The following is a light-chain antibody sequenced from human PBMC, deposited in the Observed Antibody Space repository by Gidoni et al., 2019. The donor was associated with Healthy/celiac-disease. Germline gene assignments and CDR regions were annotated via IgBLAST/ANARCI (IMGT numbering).Light chain of an antibody. CDR2: WAS. V-gene: IGKV4-1*01. J-gene: IGKJ3*01. CDR1: QSVLYSSNNKNY. Sequence: DIVMTQSPDSLAVSLGERATINCKSSQSVLYSSNNKNYLAWYQQKPGQPPKLLIYWASTRESGVPDRFSGSGSGTDFTLTISSLQAEDVAVYYCQQYYSNPFTFGPGTKVEI. CDR3: QQYYSNPFT.